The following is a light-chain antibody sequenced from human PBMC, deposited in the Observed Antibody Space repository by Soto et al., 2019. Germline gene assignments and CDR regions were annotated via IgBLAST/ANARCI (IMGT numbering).Light chain of an antibody. Sequence: QSVLTQPPSASGAPGQSATISCTGAASDIGADNFVSWYQQHPGTAPKLMIYEVYKRPAGVPDRFSGSKSGNTAALTVSRLQAEADAYYYCTPCAGSAKVIFGGGTKLTVL. CDR2: EVY. CDR1: ASDIGADNF. V-gene: IGLV2-8*01. CDR3: TPCAGSAKVI. J-gene: IGLJ2*01.